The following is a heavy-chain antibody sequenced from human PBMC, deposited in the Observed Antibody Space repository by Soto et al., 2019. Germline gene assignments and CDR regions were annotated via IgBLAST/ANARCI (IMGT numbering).Heavy chain of an antibody. CDR3: ARVYMVRGTIIRYFDY. Sequence: SETLSLTCAVSGGSISSSDWWSWVRPPPGKGLEWIGKIYHSGSTNYNPSLKSRVTISVDKSKNQFSLKLSSVTAADTAVYYCARVYMVRGTIIRYFDYWGQGTLVTVSS. J-gene: IGHJ4*02. D-gene: IGHD3-10*01. CDR1: GGSISSSDW. CDR2: IYHSGST. V-gene: IGHV4-4*02.